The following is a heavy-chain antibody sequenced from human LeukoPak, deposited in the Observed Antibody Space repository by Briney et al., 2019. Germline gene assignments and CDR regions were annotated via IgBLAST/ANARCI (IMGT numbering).Heavy chain of an antibody. V-gene: IGHV3-23*01. Sequence: GRSLRLSCAASGFTFSSYSISWVRQAPGKGLEWVSAISGSGGSTYYADSVKGRFTISRDNSKNTLYLQMNSLRAEDTSVYYCAKGYYYDSSGYLEYFQHWGQGTLVTVSS. CDR3: AKGYYYDSSGYLEYFQH. CDR2: ISGSGGST. CDR1: GFTFSSYS. D-gene: IGHD3-22*01. J-gene: IGHJ1*01.